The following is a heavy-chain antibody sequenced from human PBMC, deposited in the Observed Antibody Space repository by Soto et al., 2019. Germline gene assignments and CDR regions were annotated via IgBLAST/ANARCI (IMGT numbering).Heavy chain of an antibody. Sequence: SETLSLTCTVSGGSISSGDYYWSWIRQPPGKGLEWIGYIYYSGSTYYNPSLKSRVTISVDTSKNQFSLKLSSVTAADTAVYYCAREDPGLNWFDPWGQGTLVTVSS. CDR2: IYYSGST. V-gene: IGHV4-30-4*01. J-gene: IGHJ5*02. CDR1: GGSISSGDYY. D-gene: IGHD3-16*01. CDR3: AREDPGLNWFDP.